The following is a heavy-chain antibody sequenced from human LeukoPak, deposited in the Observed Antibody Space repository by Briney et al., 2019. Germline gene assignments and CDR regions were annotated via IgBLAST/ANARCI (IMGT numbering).Heavy chain of an antibody. V-gene: IGHV3-48*03. Sequence: PGGSLRLSCAASGFTFSSYEMNWVRQAPGKGLEWVSYISSSGSTIYYADSVKGRFTISRDNAKNSLYLQMNSLRAEDTAVYYCAKNPGSGSTSDYWGQGTLVTVSS. CDR2: ISSSGSTI. CDR3: AKNPGSGSTSDY. D-gene: IGHD1-26*01. J-gene: IGHJ4*02. CDR1: GFTFSSYE.